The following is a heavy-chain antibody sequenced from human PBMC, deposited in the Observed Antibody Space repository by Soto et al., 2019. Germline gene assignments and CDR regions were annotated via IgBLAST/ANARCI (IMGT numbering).Heavy chain of an antibody. Sequence: GASVKVSCKASGYTFTTYYIHWVRQAPGQRLEWMGVINPSGGSTTYAQRFQGRVTMRRDTSTSTVYMELSSLRSEDTAVYYCARETVGYYYGMDVWGQGTTVTVSS. CDR1: GYTFTTYY. CDR2: INPSGGST. CDR3: ARETVGYYYGMDV. V-gene: IGHV1-46*01. D-gene: IGHD4-17*01. J-gene: IGHJ6*02.